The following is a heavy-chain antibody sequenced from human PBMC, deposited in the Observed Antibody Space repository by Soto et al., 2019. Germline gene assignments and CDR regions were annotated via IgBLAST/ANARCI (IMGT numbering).Heavy chain of an antibody. V-gene: IGHV3-23*01. CDR1: GFTFSSYA. D-gene: IGHD6-6*01. CDR2: ISGSGGST. Sequence: EVQLLESGGGLVQPGGSLRLSCAASGFTFSSYAMSWVRQAPGKGLEWVSAISGSGGSTYYGDSVKGRFTIARDNSKNTLDLQMNRLSAEDSAVYYCAKAIAAAFYYYYGMDVWGQGTTVTVSS. CDR3: AKAIAAAFYYYYGMDV. J-gene: IGHJ6*02.